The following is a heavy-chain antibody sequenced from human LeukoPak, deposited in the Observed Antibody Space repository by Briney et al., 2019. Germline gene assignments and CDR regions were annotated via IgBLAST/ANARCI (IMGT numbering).Heavy chain of an antibody. V-gene: IGHV3-21*01. CDR3: ARDRDLGVGNWFDP. CDR2: ISSGRSYI. Sequence: GGSLRLSCAASGFIFSDYSFNWVRQAPAKGLEWVSSISSGRSYIYYADSVKGRFTISRDNAKKSVFLQMNSLRAEDTAVYYCARDRDLGVGNWFDPWRKGTLVTVSS. J-gene: IGHJ5*02. D-gene: IGHD3-3*01. CDR1: GFIFSDYS.